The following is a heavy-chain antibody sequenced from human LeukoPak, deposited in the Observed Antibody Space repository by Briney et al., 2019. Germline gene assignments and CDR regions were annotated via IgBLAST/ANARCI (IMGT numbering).Heavy chain of an antibody. J-gene: IGHJ4*02. CDR2: LIPVFHTP. Sequence: SVKVSCKASGGTFSSYIISWVRQAPGQGLEWMGRLIPVFHTPKYAQKFQGRVTITTDASTNTAYMELSSLRSEDTAVYYCARVRGIAASLLLDYWGQGTLVTISS. V-gene: IGHV1-69*05. CDR3: ARVRGIAASLLLDY. D-gene: IGHD6-13*01. CDR1: GGTFSSYI.